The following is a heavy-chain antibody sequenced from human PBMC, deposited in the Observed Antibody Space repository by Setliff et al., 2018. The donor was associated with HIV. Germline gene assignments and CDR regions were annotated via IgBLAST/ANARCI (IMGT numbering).Heavy chain of an antibody. CDR2: ISYDGSNE. CDR1: GFTFSSYA. J-gene: IGHJ6*02. V-gene: IGHV3-30-3*01. D-gene: IGHD2-15*01. Sequence: VGSLRLSCAASGFTFSSYAMHWVRQAPGKGLEWVAVISYDGSNEYYADSVKGRFTISRDNSKNTLYLQMNSLRAEDTALYYCARIRGFCSGGSCYPYYYYAMDVWGQGTTVTVSS. CDR3: ARIRGFCSGGSCYPYYYYAMDV.